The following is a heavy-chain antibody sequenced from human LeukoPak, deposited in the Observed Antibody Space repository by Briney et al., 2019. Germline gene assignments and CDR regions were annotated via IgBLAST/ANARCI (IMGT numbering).Heavy chain of an antibody. CDR2: ISGSGGST. V-gene: IGHV3-23*01. CDR1: GFTFSSYA. Sequence: GGSLRLSCAASGFTFSSYAMSWGRQAPGKGLEWVSAISGSGGSTYYADSVKGRFTISRDNSKNTLYLQMNSLRAEDTAVYYCARVEGSGSYYYSFNYWGQGTLVTVSS. D-gene: IGHD3-10*01. J-gene: IGHJ4*02. CDR3: ARVEGSGSYYYSFNY.